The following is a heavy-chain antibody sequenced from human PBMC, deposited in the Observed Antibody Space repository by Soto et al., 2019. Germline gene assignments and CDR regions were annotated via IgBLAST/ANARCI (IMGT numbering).Heavy chain of an antibody. CDR1: GFTSSSYA. D-gene: IGHD5-12*01. CDR2: ISGSGGST. Sequence: GGSLRLSCAASGFTSSSYAMSWVRQAPGKGLEWVSAISGSGGSTYYADSVKGRFTISRDNSKNTLYLQMNSLRAEDTAVYYCAKDRVEMATIWGYYFDYWGQGTLVTVSS. CDR3: AKDRVEMATIWGYYFDY. V-gene: IGHV3-23*01. J-gene: IGHJ4*02.